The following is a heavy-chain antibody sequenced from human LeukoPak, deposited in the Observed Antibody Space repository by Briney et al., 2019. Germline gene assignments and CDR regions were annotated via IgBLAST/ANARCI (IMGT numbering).Heavy chain of an antibody. D-gene: IGHD3-22*01. CDR1: GFTFSSYS. CDR2: ISSSSSYI. J-gene: IGHJ3*02. CDR3: ARVRLYDSSGFDI. Sequence: PGGSLRLSCAASGFTFSSYSMNWVRQAQGKGLEWVSSISSSSSYIYYADSVKGRFTISRDNAKNSLYLQMNSLRAEDTAVYYCARVRLYDSSGFDIWGQGTMVTVSS. V-gene: IGHV3-21*01.